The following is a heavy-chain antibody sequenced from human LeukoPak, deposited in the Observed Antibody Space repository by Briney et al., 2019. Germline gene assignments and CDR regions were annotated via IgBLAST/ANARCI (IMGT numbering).Heavy chain of an antibody. Sequence: GSLRLSCAASGFTFSTYSMNWVRQAPGKGLEWIGEINHSGSTNYNPSLKSRVTISVDTSKNQFSLKLSSVTAADTAVYYCARVGRYYYGSGSYPYWFDPWGQGTLVTVSS. CDR3: ARVGRYYYGSGSYPYWFDP. D-gene: IGHD3-10*01. CDR2: INHSGST. J-gene: IGHJ5*02. CDR1: GFTFSTYS. V-gene: IGHV4-34*01.